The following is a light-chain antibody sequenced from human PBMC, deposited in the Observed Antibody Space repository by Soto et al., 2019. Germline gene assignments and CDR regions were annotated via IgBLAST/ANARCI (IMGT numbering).Light chain of an antibody. V-gene: IGKV1-33*01. CDR2: GAS. CDR3: QQYDNVPT. J-gene: IGKJ2*01. Sequence: DIQMTQSPSSLSASVGDRVTITCQARQAINNDLTWYQQKPGQPPKLLIYGASILETGVPSRFSGSGYGKDFTFTDSIMQPEDIAKYSGQQYDNVPTFGQGPKLEMK. CDR1: QAINND.